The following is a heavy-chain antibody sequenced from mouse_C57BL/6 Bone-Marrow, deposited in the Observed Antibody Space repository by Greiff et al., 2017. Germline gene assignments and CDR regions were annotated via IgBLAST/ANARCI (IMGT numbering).Heavy chain of an antibody. D-gene: IGHD4-1*01. CDR2: INPNNGGT. J-gene: IGHJ4*01. CDR3: ARGANWGIYFYAMDY. Sequence: VQLQQSGPELVKPGASVKMSCKASGYTFTDYNMHWVKQSHGKSLEWIGYINPNNGGTSYNQKFKGKATLTVNKCSSTAYMELRSLTSEESAVYYCARGANWGIYFYAMDYWGQGTSVTVSS. CDR1: GYTFTDYN. V-gene: IGHV1-22*01.